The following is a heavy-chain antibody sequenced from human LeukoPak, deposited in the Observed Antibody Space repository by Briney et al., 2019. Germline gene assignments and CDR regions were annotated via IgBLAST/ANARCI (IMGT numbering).Heavy chain of an antibody. CDR2: IWYDGGNK. J-gene: IGHJ4*02. D-gene: IGHD5-12*01. V-gene: IGHV3-33*01. Sequence: QPGRSLRLSCAASGFTFSSYGMHWVRQAPGKGLEWVAVIWYDGGNKYYADSVKGRFTISRDNSENTLYLQMNSLRAEDTAVYYCARDQSGYDFGFDYWGQGTLVTVSS. CDR3: ARDQSGYDFGFDY. CDR1: GFTFSSYG.